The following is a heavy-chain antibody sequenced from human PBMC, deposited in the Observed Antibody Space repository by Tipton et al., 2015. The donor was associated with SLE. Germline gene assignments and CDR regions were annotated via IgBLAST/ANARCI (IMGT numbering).Heavy chain of an antibody. J-gene: IGHJ4*02. CDR2: ITYHGSNE. CDR1: GFTFGDYD. CDR3: VRDRNLGGGIVPFAY. D-gene: IGHD3-16*02. Sequence: SLRLSCAASGFTFGDYDLHWVRQSPGKGLEWLAVITYHGSNELYADSVKGRFTVSRDDSKHTMHLQMNSLRVEDTAVYYCVRDRNLGGGIVPFAYWGQGTLVTASS. V-gene: IGHV3-30*14.